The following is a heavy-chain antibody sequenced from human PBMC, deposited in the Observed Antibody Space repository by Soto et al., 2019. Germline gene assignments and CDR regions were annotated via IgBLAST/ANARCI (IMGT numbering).Heavy chain of an antibody. CDR1: GGSISSSSYY. CDR2: IYYSGST. Sequence: PSETLSLTCTVSGGSISSSSYYWGWIRQPPGKGLEWIGSIYYSGSTYYNPSLKSRVTISVDTSKNQFSLKLSSVTAADTAVYYCASPRYNSSSVWFDPWGQGTLVTASS. D-gene: IGHD6-13*01. J-gene: IGHJ5*02. V-gene: IGHV4-39*01. CDR3: ASPRYNSSSVWFDP.